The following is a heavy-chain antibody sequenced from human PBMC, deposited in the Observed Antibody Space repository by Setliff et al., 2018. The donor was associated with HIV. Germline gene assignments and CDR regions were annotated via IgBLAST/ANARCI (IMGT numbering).Heavy chain of an antibody. V-gene: IGHV3-7*01. Sequence: GGSLRLSCAASGFTFSSYWMSWVRQAPGKGLEWVANIKYDGSEKYYVGPVKGRFTISRDNAKNSLYLQMNSLRAEDTAVYYCAREPHELRYFDWLLYPAYYYYGMDVWGQGTTVTVSS. J-gene: IGHJ6*02. CDR2: IKYDGSEK. CDR3: AREPHELRYFDWLLYPAYYYYGMDV. CDR1: GFTFSSYW. D-gene: IGHD3-9*01.